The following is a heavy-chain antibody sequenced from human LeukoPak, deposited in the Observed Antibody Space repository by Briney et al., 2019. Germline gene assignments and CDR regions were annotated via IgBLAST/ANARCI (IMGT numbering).Heavy chain of an antibody. CDR2: IYYSGST. Sequence: SETLSLTCTVSGGSISSSNYYWGWSRQPPGKGLEWIGTIYYSGSTYYNPSLPSRVTISVDTSKNQFSLRLSSVTAADTAVYYCARQGILYCSSTSCYFSWFDPWGQGTLVTVSS. V-gene: IGHV4-39*07. J-gene: IGHJ5*02. CDR3: ARQGILYCSSTSCYFSWFDP. CDR1: GGSISSSNYY. D-gene: IGHD2-2*01.